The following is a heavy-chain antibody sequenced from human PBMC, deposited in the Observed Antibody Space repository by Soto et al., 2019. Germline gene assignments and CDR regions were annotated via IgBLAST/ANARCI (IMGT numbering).Heavy chain of an antibody. J-gene: IGHJ4*02. CDR1: GGSISSYY. V-gene: IGHV4-59*01. D-gene: IGHD3-9*01. CDR2: IYHSGST. Sequence: PSETLSLTCTVSGGSISSYYWSWIRQPPGKGLEWIGYIYHSGSTNYNPSLKSRVTISVDTSKNQFSLKLRSVTAAGTAVYYCARDYYDILTGYYFDHWGLGTLVTVSS. CDR3: ARDYYDILTGYYFDH.